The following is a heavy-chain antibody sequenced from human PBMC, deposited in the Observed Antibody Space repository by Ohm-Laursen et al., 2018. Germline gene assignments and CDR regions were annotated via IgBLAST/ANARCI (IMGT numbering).Heavy chain of an antibody. CDR1: GFTFSSYW. Sequence: SLRLSCAASGFTFSSYWMSWVRQAPGKGLEWVSSISWNGGKIVYADSVKGRFTISRDNAKKSLYLQMNSLRAEDTAFYYCAKGWYGDYYFDYWGQGTLVTVTS. V-gene: IGHV3-9*01. D-gene: IGHD4-17*01. CDR3: AKGWYGDYYFDY. J-gene: IGHJ4*02. CDR2: ISWNGGKI.